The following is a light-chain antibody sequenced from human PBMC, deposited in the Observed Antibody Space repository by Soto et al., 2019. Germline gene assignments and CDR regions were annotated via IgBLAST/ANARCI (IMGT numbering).Light chain of an antibody. V-gene: IGKV1-5*01. Sequence: IQMTQSPSTLSVSVGDRVTITCRSSQTISSWLAWYQQKPGKAPKLLIYDASTLQSGVPSRYSGSGSGTEFTLTISNLQPDDFATYYCQQYESDSPWTFGQGTKVDI. CDR1: QTISSW. CDR2: DAS. CDR3: QQYESDSPWT. J-gene: IGKJ1*01.